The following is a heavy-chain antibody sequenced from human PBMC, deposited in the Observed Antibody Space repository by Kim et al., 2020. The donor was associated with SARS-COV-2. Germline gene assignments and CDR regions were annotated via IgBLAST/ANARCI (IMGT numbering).Heavy chain of an antibody. CDR2: INLSGKT. Sequence: SETLSLTCTVSGGSLSDYYWNWIRQPPGKGLEWIGDINLSGKTTYNPSLKSRVVMSVDMSKKQFSLRMTSVTAADTAVYYCARLPSETLPDAFDGWGQGAMVTVSS. V-gene: IGHV4-34*01. CDR1: GGSLSDYY. CDR3: ARLPSETLPDAFDG. J-gene: IGHJ3*01.